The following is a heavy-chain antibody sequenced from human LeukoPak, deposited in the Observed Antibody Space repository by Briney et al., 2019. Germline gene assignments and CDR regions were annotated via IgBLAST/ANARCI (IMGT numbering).Heavy chain of an antibody. CDR3: ARGRGYYYYYGMDV. V-gene: IGHV4-34*01. CDR1: GGSISSYY. D-gene: IGHD3-10*01. Sequence: SETLSLTCTVSGGSISSYYWSWIRQPPGKGPEWIGEINHSGSTNYNPSLKSRVTISVDTSKNQFSLKLSSVTAADTAVYYCARGRGYYYYYGMDVWGQGTTVTVSS. J-gene: IGHJ6*02. CDR2: INHSGST.